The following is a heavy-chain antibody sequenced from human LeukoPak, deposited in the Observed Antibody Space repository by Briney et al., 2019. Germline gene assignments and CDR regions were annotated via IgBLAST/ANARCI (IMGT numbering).Heavy chain of an antibody. CDR2: AYYSGST. D-gene: IGHD6-19*01. CDR1: GDSISGYY. CDR3: ARNAAVATSRSWFDP. Sequence: SGTLSLTCTVSGDSISGYYWSWIRQPPGKGLEWIGYAYYSGSTTYNPSLESRVTISVDTSKNQFSLKLTAVTAADTAVYYCARNAAVATSRSWFDPWGQGTLVTVSS. V-gene: IGHV4-59*08. J-gene: IGHJ5*02.